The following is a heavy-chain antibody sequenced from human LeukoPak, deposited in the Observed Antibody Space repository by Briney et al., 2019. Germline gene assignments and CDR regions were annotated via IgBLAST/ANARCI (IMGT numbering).Heavy chain of an antibody. CDR3: ARGQYYYDSSGYRNWFDP. CDR2: MYESGST. Sequence: SETLSLTCSVSGGSVGSGSYYWSWIRQPPAKGLEWIGYMYESGSTNYNPSLKSRVTISVGTSKNQFSLKLSSVTAADTAVYYCARGQYYYDSSGYRNWFDPWGQGTLVTVSS. CDR1: GGSVGSGSYY. D-gene: IGHD3-22*01. V-gene: IGHV4-61*01. J-gene: IGHJ5*02.